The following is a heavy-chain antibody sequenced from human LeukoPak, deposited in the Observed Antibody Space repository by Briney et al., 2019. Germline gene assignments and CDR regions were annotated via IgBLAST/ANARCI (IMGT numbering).Heavy chain of an antibody. D-gene: IGHD2-2*02. CDR2: IYTSGST. CDR1: GGSISSYY. V-gene: IGHV4-4*09. Sequence: SETLSPTCTVSGGSISSYYWSWIRQPPGKGLEWIGYIYTSGSTNYNPSLKSRVTISVDTSKNQFSLKLSSVTAADTAVYYCARRYCSSTSCYTNWFDPWGQGTLVTVSS. CDR3: ARRYCSSTSCYTNWFDP. J-gene: IGHJ5*02.